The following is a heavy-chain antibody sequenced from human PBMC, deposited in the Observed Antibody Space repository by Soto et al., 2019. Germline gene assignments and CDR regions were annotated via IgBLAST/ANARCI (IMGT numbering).Heavy chain of an antibody. CDR3: ARDGCSGGSCHDF. CDR1: GGSINSAGHY. V-gene: IGHV4-31*03. CDR2: IHYSGST. J-gene: IGHJ4*02. Sequence: QVQLQESSPGLVKPSETLSLTCFVSGGSINSAGHYWTWIRQHPGKGLEWMGYIHYSGSTYYNPSLKSRLTISVDTSKNQFSRKLNSVTAADTAFYFWARDGCSGGSCHDFGGQGTLVTVSS. D-gene: IGHD2-15*01.